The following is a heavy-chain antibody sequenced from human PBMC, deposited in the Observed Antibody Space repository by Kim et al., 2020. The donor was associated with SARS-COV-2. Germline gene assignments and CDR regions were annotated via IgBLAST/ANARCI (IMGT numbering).Heavy chain of an antibody. Sequence: ASVKVSCKASGYTFSTYDINWVRQAPGQGLEWMAWMNPKSGNTGFAQKFQGRVTLSSNTPPSTAYMALRGLTSDDTAIYSCACTRSWLQPFVFLGPGTL. J-gene: IGHJ4*02. CDR2: MNPKSGNT. D-gene: IGHD6-19*01. CDR1: GYTFSTYD. CDR3: ACTRSWLQPFVF. V-gene: IGHV1-8*01.